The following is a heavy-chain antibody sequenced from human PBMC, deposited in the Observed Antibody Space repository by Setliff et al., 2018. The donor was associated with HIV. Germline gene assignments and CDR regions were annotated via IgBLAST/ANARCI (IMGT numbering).Heavy chain of an antibody. CDR1: GYRFTDYY. D-gene: IGHD3-10*01. V-gene: IGHV1-2*02. J-gene: IGHJ4*02. CDR3: AAVESFMFQGVRN. CDR2: INPNSGGT. Sequence: ASVKVSCKASGYRFTDYYIHWVRQAPGQGLEWMGWINPNSGGTNYAQKFQGRVTLTRDTSISTAYMELNSLRFEDTAVYYCAAVESFMFQGVRNWGQGTLVTVSS.